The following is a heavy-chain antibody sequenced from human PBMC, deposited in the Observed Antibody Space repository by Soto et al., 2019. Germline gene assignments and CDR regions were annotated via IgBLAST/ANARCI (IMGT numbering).Heavy chain of an antibody. V-gene: IGHV3-21*01. J-gene: IGHJ3*01. CDR3: ARVQWLASHV. CDR1: GFTFSSYS. Sequence: EVQLVESGGGLVKPGGSLRLSCAASGFTFSSYSMNWVRQAPGKGLEWVSTITTSSTSIYYADSVYGRFTISRDTAKNSLYLQTNSLSVDHPAEYYCARVQWLASHVWGQGTMVTVPS. CDR2: ITTSSTSI. D-gene: IGHD6-19*01.